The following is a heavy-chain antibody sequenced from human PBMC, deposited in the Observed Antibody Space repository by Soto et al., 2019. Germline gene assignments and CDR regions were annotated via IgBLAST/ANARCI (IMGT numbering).Heavy chain of an antibody. D-gene: IGHD2-8*01. J-gene: IGHJ6*02. CDR1: GFTFSSYA. CDR3: AKKVLVPAPYYYGMDV. CDR2: ISDNGGIT. V-gene: IGHV3-23*01. Sequence: PGGSLRLSCAASGFTFSSYAMNWVRRAPGKGLEWVSVISDNGGITYYADSVKGRFTISRDNSKNTLYLQMNSLRAEDTAVYYCAKKVLVPAPYYYGMDVWGQGTTVTVSS.